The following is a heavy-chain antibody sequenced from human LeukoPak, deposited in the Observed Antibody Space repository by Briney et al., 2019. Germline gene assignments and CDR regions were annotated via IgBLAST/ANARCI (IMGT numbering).Heavy chain of an antibody. D-gene: IGHD4-17*01. Sequence: SETLSLPCAVSGGSVRSHSYYWTWVRQPPGKGLEWIGYIHYSGTTNYNPSLKSRVTILLDTSKNQFSLKLSSVTAADTAVYYCARDRDYGDSGQAFDFWGPGTMVTVSS. V-gene: IGHV4-61*01. J-gene: IGHJ3*01. CDR3: ARDRDYGDSGQAFDF. CDR2: IHYSGTT. CDR1: GGSVRSHSYY.